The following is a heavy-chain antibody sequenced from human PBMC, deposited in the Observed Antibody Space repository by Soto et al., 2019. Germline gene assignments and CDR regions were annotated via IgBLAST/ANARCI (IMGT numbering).Heavy chain of an antibody. CDR2: IYYSGRT. V-gene: IGHV4-39*01. Sequence: QLQLQESGPGLVKSSETLSLTCTVSGGSISSSSSYCAWIRQPPGKGLEWIGNIYYSGRTYYNPSLKSRVTMSVDTSKTKFSLKLSSVTAADTAVYYCARLSSGSYRDWGQGTLVTVSS. CDR3: ARLSSGSYRD. J-gene: IGHJ4*02. CDR1: GGSISSSSSY. D-gene: IGHD3-3*01.